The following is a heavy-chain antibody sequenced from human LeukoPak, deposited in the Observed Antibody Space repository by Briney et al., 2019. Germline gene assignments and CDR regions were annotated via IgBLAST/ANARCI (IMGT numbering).Heavy chain of an antibody. CDR1: GGSISSSSYY. V-gene: IGHV4-39*02. D-gene: IGHD3-10*01. CDR3: ARDLYGSGSYLNWFDP. Sequence: SETLSLTCTVSGGSISSSSYYWGWIRQPPGKGLEWIGSMYYSGSTYYNPSLKSRVTISVDTSKNQFSLKLSSVTAADTAVYYCARDLYGSGSYLNWFDPWGQGTLVTVSS. CDR2: MYYSGST. J-gene: IGHJ5*02.